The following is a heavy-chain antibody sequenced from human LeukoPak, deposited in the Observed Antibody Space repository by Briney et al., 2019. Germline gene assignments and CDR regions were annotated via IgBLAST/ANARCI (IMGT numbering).Heavy chain of an antibody. CDR3: ARGADYGGNSGAFDI. D-gene: IGHD4-23*01. Sequence: PSETLSLTCAVSGGSISSGGYSWSWIRQPPGKGLEWIGYIYHSGSTYYNPSLKSRVTISVDRSKNQFSLKLSSVTAAGTAVYYCARGADYGGNSGAFDIWGQGTMVTVSS. CDR2: IYHSGST. CDR1: GGSISSGGYS. J-gene: IGHJ3*02. V-gene: IGHV4-30-2*01.